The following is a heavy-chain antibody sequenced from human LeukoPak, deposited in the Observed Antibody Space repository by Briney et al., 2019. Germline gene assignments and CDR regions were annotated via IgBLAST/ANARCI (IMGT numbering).Heavy chain of an antibody. CDR3: VKRDRYKYHY. V-gene: IGHV3-64D*06. D-gene: IGHD5-24*01. J-gene: IGHJ4*02. CDR2: ISGSGDIT. CDR1: GFTFSSYT. Sequence: PGGSLSLSCSASGFTFSSYTMHWVRQAPGKGLEYVSAISGSGDITKYADSVKGRFTISRDNSKNTLHLQMSSLRAGDTAVYHCVKRDRYKYHYWGQGTLVTVSS.